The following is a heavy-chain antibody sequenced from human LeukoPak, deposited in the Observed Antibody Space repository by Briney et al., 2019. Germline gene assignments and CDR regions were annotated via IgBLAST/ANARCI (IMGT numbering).Heavy chain of an antibody. CDR1: GGSISSSSYY. D-gene: IGHD4-17*01. CDR3: ARQGTVTTYYYYYYGMDV. Sequence: PSETLSLTCTVSGGSISSSSYYWGWIRQPPGKGLEWIGSIYYSGSTYYSPSLKSRVTISVDTSKNQFSLKLSSVTAGDTAVYYCARQGTVTTYYYYYYGMDVWGQGTTVTVSS. J-gene: IGHJ6*02. CDR2: IYYSGST. V-gene: IGHV4-39*01.